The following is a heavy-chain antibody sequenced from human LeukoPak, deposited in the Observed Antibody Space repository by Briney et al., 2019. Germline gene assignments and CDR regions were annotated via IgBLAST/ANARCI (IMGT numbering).Heavy chain of an antibody. Sequence: GGSLRLSCAASGFIFSSYWMAWVRQAPGKGLEWVANIKEDGSDKNYVESLKGRFTISRDNAKNSLYLQMDSLRAEDTAVYYCARDASYGYDRFDYWGQGTQVTVSS. CDR2: IKEDGSDK. CDR3: ARDASYGYDRFDY. J-gene: IGHJ4*02. CDR1: GFIFSSYW. V-gene: IGHV3-7*01. D-gene: IGHD5-12*01.